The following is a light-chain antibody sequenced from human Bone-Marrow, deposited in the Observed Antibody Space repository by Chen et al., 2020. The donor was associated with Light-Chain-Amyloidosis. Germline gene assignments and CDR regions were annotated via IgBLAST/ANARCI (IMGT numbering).Light chain of an antibody. V-gene: IGLV3-21*02. CDR2: DDS. Sequence: SYVLTQPSSVSVAPAQTVTIACGGHNIGTTSVHWYQQTPGQAPLLVVYDDSDRPSGIPERLSGSNSGNTATLTISRVEAGDEADYYCQVWDRSSDRPVFGGGTKLTVL. CDR3: QVWDRSSDRPV. CDR1: NIGTTS. J-gene: IGLJ3*02.